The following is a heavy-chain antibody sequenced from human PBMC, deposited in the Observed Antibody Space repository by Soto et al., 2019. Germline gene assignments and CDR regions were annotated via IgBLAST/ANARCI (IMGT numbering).Heavy chain of an antibody. J-gene: IGHJ6*02. CDR3: ARRPPHYYYGMDV. CDR1: GGSFSGYY. CDR2: INHSGST. Sequence: SETLSLTCAVYGGSFSGYYWSWIRQPPGKGLEWIGEINHSGSTNYNPSLKSRVTISVDTSKNKFSLKLSSVTAADTAVYYCARRPPHYYYGMDVWGQGTTVTVSS. V-gene: IGHV4-34*01.